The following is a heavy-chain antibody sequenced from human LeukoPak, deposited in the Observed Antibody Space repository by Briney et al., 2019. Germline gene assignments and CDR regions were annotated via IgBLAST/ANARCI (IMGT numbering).Heavy chain of an antibody. CDR2: ISAYNGNT. V-gene: IGHV1-18*01. CDR3: ARASQNDYYDSSDY. D-gene: IGHD3-22*01. CDR1: GGTFNNYA. J-gene: IGHJ4*02. Sequence: ASVKVSCKASGGTFNNYAFSWVRQAPGQGLEWMGWISAYNGNTNYAQKLQGRVTMTTDTSTSTAYMELRSLRSDDTAVYYCARASQNDYYDSSDYWGQGTLVTVSS.